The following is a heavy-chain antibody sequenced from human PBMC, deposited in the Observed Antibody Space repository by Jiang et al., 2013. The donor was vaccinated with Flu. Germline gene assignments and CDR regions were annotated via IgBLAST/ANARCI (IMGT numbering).Heavy chain of an antibody. J-gene: IGHJ4*02. CDR2: LYYTGSTYSGTT. D-gene: IGHD6-25*01. CDR3: ATQGSREAPIPGKIPAAGPVTD. CDR1: GGSISTSSYY. V-gene: IGHV4-39*07. Sequence: GPGLVKPSETLSLTCTLSGGSISTSSYYWGWIRQPPGKGLEWIGSLYYTGSTYSGTTYYNPSLKSRVTISVDTSKNQFSLKLTSVTAADTAVYYCATQGSREAPIPGKIPAAGPVTDWGRGNRRSPSPQ.